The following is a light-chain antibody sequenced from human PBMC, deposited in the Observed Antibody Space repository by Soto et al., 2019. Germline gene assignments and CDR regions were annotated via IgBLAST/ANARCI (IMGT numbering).Light chain of an antibody. Sequence: QSALTQPRSVSGSLRQSVTISCTGTRSDVGGYFFVSWYQHHPGKAPKLIIHDVSKRPSGVPDRFSGSKSGNTASLTISGLQAEDEADYYCCSYAGTYTWVFGGGTKLTVL. V-gene: IGLV2-11*01. CDR2: DVS. CDR1: RSDVGGYFF. J-gene: IGLJ3*02. CDR3: CSYAGTYTWV.